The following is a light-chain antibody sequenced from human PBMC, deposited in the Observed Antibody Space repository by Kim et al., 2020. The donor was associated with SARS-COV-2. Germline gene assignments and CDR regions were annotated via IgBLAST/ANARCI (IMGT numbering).Light chain of an antibody. CDR1: SSDVGGYNY. J-gene: IGLJ2*01. CDR2: DVY. CDR3: NSYTSLNTVI. V-gene: IGLV2-14*03. Sequence: QSALTQPASVSGSPGQSITISCTGTSSDVGGYNYVSWYQQHPGKVPKLMIYDVYNRPSGVSDRFSGSKSGNTASLTISGLQAEDEADYYCNSYTSLNTVIFGGGTQLTVL.